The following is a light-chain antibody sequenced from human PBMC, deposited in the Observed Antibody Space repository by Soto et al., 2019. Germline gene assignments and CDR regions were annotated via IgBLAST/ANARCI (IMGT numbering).Light chain of an antibody. V-gene: IGKV3-20*01. J-gene: IGKJ5*01. CDR2: SAS. CDR3: QQNSTLPIT. CDR1: QSLSGGY. Sequence: EIVLTQSPGTLSLSPGERATLSCRASQSLSGGYLAWFPQNPGQAPRLLIHSASSRATGIPDRFSGSGYGTDFTLTISRLEPEDVVVYYCQQNSTLPITFGQGTRLEIK.